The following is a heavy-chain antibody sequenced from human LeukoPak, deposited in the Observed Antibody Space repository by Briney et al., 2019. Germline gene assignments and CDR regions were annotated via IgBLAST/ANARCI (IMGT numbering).Heavy chain of an antibody. CDR1: GFTFSSYA. V-gene: IGHV3-30-3*01. Sequence: GRSLRLSCAASGFTFSSYAMHWVRQAPGKGLEWVAVISYDGSNKYYADSVKGRFTISRDNSKNTLYLQMNSLRAEDTAVYYCAKDQAAAGYYFDYWGQGTLVTVSS. D-gene: IGHD6-13*01. CDR3: AKDQAAAGYYFDY. CDR2: ISYDGSNK. J-gene: IGHJ4*02.